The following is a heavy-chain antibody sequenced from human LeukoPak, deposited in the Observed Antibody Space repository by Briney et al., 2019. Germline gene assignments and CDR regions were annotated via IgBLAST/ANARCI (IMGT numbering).Heavy chain of an antibody. D-gene: IGHD3-16*01. J-gene: IGHJ4*02. CDR2: IYTSGNT. CDR1: GGSISSDTYY. CDR3: AILAGQLAFDY. Sequence: SETLSLTCSVSGGSISSDTYYWNWIRQPAGRGLEWIGRIYTSGNTNYNPSLKSRVTISVDTSKNQFSLKLSSVTAADTAVYYCAILAGQLAFDYWGQGTLVTVSS. V-gene: IGHV4-61*02.